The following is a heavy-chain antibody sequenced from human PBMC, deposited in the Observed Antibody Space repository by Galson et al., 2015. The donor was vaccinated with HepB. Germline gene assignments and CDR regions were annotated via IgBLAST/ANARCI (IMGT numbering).Heavy chain of an antibody. D-gene: IGHD3-22*01. Sequence: SLRLSCAASGFTFDDHAMHWVRQAPGKGLEWVSGISWNSGSIGYADSVKGRFTISRDNAKNSLYLQMNSLRVEDTALYYCAKDSSNYYYDSSGHSDYWGQGTLVTVSS. CDR3: AKDSSNYYYDSSGHSDY. CDR1: GFTFDDHA. CDR2: ISWNSGSI. J-gene: IGHJ4*02. V-gene: IGHV3-9*01.